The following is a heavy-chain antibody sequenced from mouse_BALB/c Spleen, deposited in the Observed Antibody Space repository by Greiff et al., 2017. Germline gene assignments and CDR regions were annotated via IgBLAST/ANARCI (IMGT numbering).Heavy chain of an antibody. CDR3: ARGGDGYFVDY. Sequence: EVQLQESGAELVKPGASVKLSCTASGFNIKDTYMHWVKQRPEQGLEWIGRIDPANGNTKYDPKFQSKATITADTSSNTAYLQLSSLTSEDTAVYYCARGGDGYFVDYWGQGTSVTVSS. D-gene: IGHD2-3*01. V-gene: IGHV14-3*02. CDR2: IDPANGNT. CDR1: GFNIKDTY. J-gene: IGHJ4*01.